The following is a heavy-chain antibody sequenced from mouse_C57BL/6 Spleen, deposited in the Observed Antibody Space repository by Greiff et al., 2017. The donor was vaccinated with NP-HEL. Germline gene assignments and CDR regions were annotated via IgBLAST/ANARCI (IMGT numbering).Heavy chain of an antibody. CDR3: ASHYYGSIAMDY. CDR2: IWSDGST. V-gene: IGHV2-6*03. J-gene: IGHJ4*01. D-gene: IGHD1-1*01. CDR1: GFSLTSYG. Sequence: VKLQESGPGLVAPSQSLSITCTVSGFSLTSYGVHWVRQPPGKGLEWLVVIWSDGSTTYNSALKSRLSISKDNSKSQVFLKMNSLQTDDTAMYYCASHYYGSIAMDYWGQGTSVTVSS.